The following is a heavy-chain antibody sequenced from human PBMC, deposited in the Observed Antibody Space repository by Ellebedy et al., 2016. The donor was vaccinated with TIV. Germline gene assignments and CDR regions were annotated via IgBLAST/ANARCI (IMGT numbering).Heavy chain of an antibody. CDR1: GFSFSTSA. V-gene: IGHV3-48*02. D-gene: IGHD1-7*01. CDR2: ITSTAST. J-gene: IGHJ4*02. Sequence: GESLKISXAASGFSFSTSAMDWVRQAPGKGLEWISFITSTASTYYADSVKGRFMISRDNAENSLYLQIDTLSDEDTAVYYCAKLARQLDYWGQGTLVTVSS. CDR3: AKLARQLDY.